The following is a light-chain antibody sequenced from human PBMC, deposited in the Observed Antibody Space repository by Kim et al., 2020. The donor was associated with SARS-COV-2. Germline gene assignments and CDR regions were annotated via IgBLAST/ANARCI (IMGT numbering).Light chain of an antibody. CDR3: QTWATGVQV. Sequence: QPVLTQSPSASASLGASVKLTCTLSRGRTNNAVTWHQQQPEKAPRFLMKVNNDGSHIKGEGIPHRFSGSSSGAERYLTISSLQSEDEAHYYCQTWATGVQVFGGGTKVTVL. CDR2: VNNDGSH. J-gene: IGLJ3*02. V-gene: IGLV4-69*01. CDR1: RGRTNNA.